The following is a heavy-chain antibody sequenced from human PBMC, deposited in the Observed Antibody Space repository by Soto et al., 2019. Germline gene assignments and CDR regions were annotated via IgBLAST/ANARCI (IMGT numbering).Heavy chain of an antibody. V-gene: IGHV1-18*01. CDR3: AREVGAWFDF. CDR1: GYTFTSYG. J-gene: IGHJ4*02. Sequence: QVQLVQSGPEVKEPGASVKVSCKASGYTFTSYGITWVRQGPGQGLEWVGWISGYNGDTSYAQKVQGRISVTTDTSTSTAYLEVRSLRSDDTAVYYCAREVGAWFDFWGQGTLVTVSS. D-gene: IGHD1-26*01. CDR2: ISGYNGDT.